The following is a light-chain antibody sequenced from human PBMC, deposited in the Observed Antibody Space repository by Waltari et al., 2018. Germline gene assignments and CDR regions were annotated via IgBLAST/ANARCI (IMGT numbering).Light chain of an antibody. CDR3: SSFTSSSTLRV. CDR1: SSDVGGYNY. CDR2: DVT. J-gene: IGLJ3*02. V-gene: IGLV2-14*01. Sequence: QSALTQPASVSGSPGQSITISCTGTSSDVGGYNYVSWYQQHPGKAPKLMIYDVTKRPSGASTRFAGSKAGTPASLTISGLQAEDEADYYCSSFTSSSTLRVFGGGTKLTVL.